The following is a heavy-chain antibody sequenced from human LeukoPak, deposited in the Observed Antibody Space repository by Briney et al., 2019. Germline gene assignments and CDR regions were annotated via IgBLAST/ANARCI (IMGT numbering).Heavy chain of an antibody. V-gene: IGHV3-23*01. CDR1: GFTFSSDA. Sequence: GGSLRLSCAASGFTFSSDAMTWVSQAPGKGLEWVSAISGSGGATYYADSVRGRFTISRDNSKNTLYLQMNSLRAEDTAVYYCAKDFWSGYYPDYWGQGTLVTVSS. D-gene: IGHD3-3*01. J-gene: IGHJ4*02. CDR3: AKDFWSGYYPDY. CDR2: ISGSGGAT.